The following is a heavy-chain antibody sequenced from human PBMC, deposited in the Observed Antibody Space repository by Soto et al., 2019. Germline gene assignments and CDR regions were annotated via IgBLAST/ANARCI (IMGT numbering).Heavy chain of an antibody. J-gene: IGHJ5*02. Sequence: SETLSLTCTVFGGSISSGGYYWSWIRQHPGKGLEWIGYIYYSGSTYYNPSLKSRVTISVDTSKNQFSLKLSSVTAADTAVYYCARKVVWFGEPVWFEPWGQGTLVTVSS. CDR2: IYYSGST. CDR1: GGSISSGGYY. CDR3: ARKVVWFGEPVWFEP. D-gene: IGHD3-10*01. V-gene: IGHV4-31*03.